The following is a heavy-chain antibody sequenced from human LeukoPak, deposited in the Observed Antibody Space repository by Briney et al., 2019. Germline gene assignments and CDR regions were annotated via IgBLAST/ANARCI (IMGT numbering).Heavy chain of an antibody. CDR1: GFTFSGYA. J-gene: IGHJ4*02. CDR3: AKVASSGSRYYFDY. Sequence: GGSLRLSCAASGFTFSGYAMTWVRQAPGKGLEWVSGISNSGTSTYYVDSVKGRFTISRDNSKNTLYLQMISLRAEDTAVYYCAKVASSGSRYYFDYWGQGTLVTVSS. CDR2: ISNSGTST. D-gene: IGHD3-22*01. V-gene: IGHV3-23*01.